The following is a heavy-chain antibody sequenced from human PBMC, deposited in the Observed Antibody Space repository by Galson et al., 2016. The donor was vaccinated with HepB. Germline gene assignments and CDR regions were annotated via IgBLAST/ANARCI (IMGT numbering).Heavy chain of an antibody. D-gene: IGHD2-2*01. CDR2: ISRSGDST. CDR1: GFTFRNYG. Sequence: SLRLSCAASGFTFRNYGMTWVRQAPGKGLEVVSSISRSGDSTDYAHSVKGRFTISRDNSKNTLSLQMKSLTADDTAIYYCVQGSTAPAVWGKGTTVTVSS. CDR3: VQGSTAPAV. J-gene: IGHJ6*04. V-gene: IGHV3-23*01.